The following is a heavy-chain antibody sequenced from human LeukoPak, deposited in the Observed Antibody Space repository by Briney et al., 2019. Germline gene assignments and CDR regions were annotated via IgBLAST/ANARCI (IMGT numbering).Heavy chain of an antibody. D-gene: IGHD6-13*01. CDR3: ARAVGYSSSQLIVY. J-gene: IGHJ4*02. CDR1: GFTFSSYS. V-gene: IGHV3-21*01. Sequence: PGGSLRLSCAASGFTFSSYSMNWVRQAPGKGLEWVSSISSSSSNITYADSVKGRFTNSRDNATNSLYLQMNSLRAEDTAVYYCARAVGYSSSQLIVYGGQGTLVTVSS. CDR2: ISSSSSNI.